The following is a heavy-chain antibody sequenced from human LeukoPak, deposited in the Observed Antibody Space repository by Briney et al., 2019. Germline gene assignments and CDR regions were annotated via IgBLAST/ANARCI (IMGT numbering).Heavy chain of an antibody. CDR2: ISYSGSP. V-gene: IGHV4-59*01. J-gene: IGHJ5*02. Sequence: SETLSLTRAVSGGSLSRFYWSWVPRPPGRGREWGVDISYSGSPNFNSSLTSRVTISVDTSNHHFSLRLSSVTAAETGVYYCARAGIGGALGNRVDPWGEGTLVTVSS. CDR3: ARAGIGGALGNRVDP. CDR1: GGSLSRFY. D-gene: IGHD1-26*01.